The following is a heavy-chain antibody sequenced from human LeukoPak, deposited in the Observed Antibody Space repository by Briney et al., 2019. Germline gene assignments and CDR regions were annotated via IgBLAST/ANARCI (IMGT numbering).Heavy chain of an antibody. V-gene: IGHV4-39*01. CDR3: ARRIPRTGQGDWFDP. Sequence: PSETLSLTCTVSGGSISSSSYYWGWIRQPPGKGLEWIGSIYYSGSTYYNPSLKSRVTISVDTSKNQFSLKLSSVTAADTAVYYCARRIPRTGQGDWFDPWGQGTLVTVSS. J-gene: IGHJ5*02. CDR2: IYYSGST. CDR1: GGSISSSSYY. D-gene: IGHD3/OR15-3a*01.